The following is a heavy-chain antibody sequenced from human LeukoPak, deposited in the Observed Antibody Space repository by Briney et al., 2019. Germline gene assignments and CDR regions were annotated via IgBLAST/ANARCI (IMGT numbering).Heavy chain of an antibody. Sequence: SQNLSLTCTVSGGSISSGDYYWSWIRQPPGKGLEWIGYIYYSGSTYYNPALRTRVTISVDTSKDQFSLKLSSVTAADTAVYYCARVVWYYYGSGNWFDPWGQGTLVTVSS. V-gene: IGHV4-30-4*08. CDR3: ARVVWYYYGSGNWFDP. CDR2: IYYSGST. CDR1: GGSISSGDYY. J-gene: IGHJ5*02. D-gene: IGHD3-10*01.